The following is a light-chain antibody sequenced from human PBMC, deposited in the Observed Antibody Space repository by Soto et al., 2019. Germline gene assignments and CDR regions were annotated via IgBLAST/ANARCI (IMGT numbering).Light chain of an antibody. Sequence: QSALTQPRSVSGSPGQSVTISCTGTSSDIGGYNYVSWYQQHPGKAPKLMIYTVTKRPSGVPDRFSGSKSDNTASLTISGLQAYDEDDYYCCSYAGSSSHDLATGTKVTVL. CDR1: SSDIGGYNY. CDR2: TVT. V-gene: IGLV2-11*01. J-gene: IGLJ1*01. CDR3: CSYAGSSSHD.